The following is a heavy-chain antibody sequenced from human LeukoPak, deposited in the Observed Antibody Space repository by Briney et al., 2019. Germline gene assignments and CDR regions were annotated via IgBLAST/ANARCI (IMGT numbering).Heavy chain of an antibody. D-gene: IGHD5-18*01. J-gene: IGHJ3*02. CDR3: ARANVNTSMTDAFDI. V-gene: IGHV4-59*01. Sequence: KPSETLSLTCTVSGGSISSYYWSWIRQPPGKGLEWIGDIYYSGSTNYNASLKSRVTISVDTSKNQFSLKLGSVTAADTAVYYCARANVNTSMTDAFDIWGQGTRVTVSS. CDR2: IYYSGST. CDR1: GGSISSYY.